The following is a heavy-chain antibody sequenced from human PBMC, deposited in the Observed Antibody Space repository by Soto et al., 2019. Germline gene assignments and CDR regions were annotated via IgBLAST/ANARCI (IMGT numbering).Heavy chain of an antibody. J-gene: IGHJ3*02. CDR1: GGSISSGGYY. CDR3: ARDLTYYDSSGYYPTDAFDI. V-gene: IGHV4-31*03. CDR2: TYYSGST. Sequence: PSETLSLTCTVSGGSISSGGYYWSWIRQHPGKGLEWIGYTYYSGSTYYKPSLKSRVTISVDTSKNQFSLKLSSVTAADTAVYYCARDLTYYDSSGYYPTDAFDIWGQGTMVTVSS. D-gene: IGHD3-22*01.